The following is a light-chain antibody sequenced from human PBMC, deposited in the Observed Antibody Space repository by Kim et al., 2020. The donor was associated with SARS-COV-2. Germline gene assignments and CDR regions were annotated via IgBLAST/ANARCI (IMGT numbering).Light chain of an antibody. Sequence: GDRVTITCRASQSISSWLAWYQQKPGKAPTLLIYDASSLESGVPSRLSGSGSGTEFTLTISSLQPDDFATYYCQQYNTYSYTFGQGTKLEI. V-gene: IGKV1-5*01. CDR3: QQYNTYSYT. CDR2: DAS. J-gene: IGKJ2*01. CDR1: QSISSW.